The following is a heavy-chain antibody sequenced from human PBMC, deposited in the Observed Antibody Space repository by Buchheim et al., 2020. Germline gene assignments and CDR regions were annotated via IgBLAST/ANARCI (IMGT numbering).Heavy chain of an antibody. D-gene: IGHD6-19*01. CDR2: IRGSGDGA. Sequence: VQLLESGGGLVQPGGSLRLSCAASGFTFNGYAMTWVRQAPGKGLEWISTIRGSGDGAYYADSVKGRFTISRDTSKNTGYLQIDGLRAEDTAVYYCAKDRVAVATRSFDYWGQGTL. CDR3: AKDRVAVATRSFDY. CDR1: GFTFNGYA. J-gene: IGHJ4*02. V-gene: IGHV3-23*01.